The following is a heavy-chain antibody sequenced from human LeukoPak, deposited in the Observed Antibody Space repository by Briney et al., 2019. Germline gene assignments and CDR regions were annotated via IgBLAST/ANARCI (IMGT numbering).Heavy chain of an antibody. Sequence: GGSLRLSCAASGFTFSSYSMNWVRQAPGKGLEWVSSISSSSSYIYYADSVRGRFTISRDNAKNSLYLQMNSLRAEDTAVYYCTKQGGYYYYYMDVWGKGTTVTVSS. CDR3: TKQGGYYYYYMDV. V-gene: IGHV3-21*04. D-gene: IGHD1/OR15-1a*01. CDR2: ISSSSSYI. J-gene: IGHJ6*03. CDR1: GFTFSSYS.